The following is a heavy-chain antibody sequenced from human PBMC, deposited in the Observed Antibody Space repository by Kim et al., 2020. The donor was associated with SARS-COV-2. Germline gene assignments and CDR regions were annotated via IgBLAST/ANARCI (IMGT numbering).Heavy chain of an antibody. CDR3: ARANIAARDFDY. Sequence: NYYAVSVNSRITINPDTSKNQFSLQLNSVTPEDTAVYYCARANIAARDFDYWGQGTLVTVSS. V-gene: IGHV6-1*01. J-gene: IGHJ4*02. CDR2: N. D-gene: IGHD6-6*01.